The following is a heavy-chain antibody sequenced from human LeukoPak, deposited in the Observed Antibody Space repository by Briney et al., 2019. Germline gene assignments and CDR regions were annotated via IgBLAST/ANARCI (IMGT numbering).Heavy chain of an antibody. CDR1: GYSISSGYY. CDR2: IDHSGST. V-gene: IGHV4-38-2*02. J-gene: IGHJ5*02. CDR3: ARDRGSLGYCSSTSCYGVDP. D-gene: IGHD2-2*01. Sequence: SETLSLTCAVSGYSISSGYYWGWIRQPPGKGLEWIGSIDHSGSTYYNPSLKSRVTISVDTSKNQFSLKLSSVTAADTAVYYCARDRGSLGYCSSTSCYGVDPWGQGTLVTVSS.